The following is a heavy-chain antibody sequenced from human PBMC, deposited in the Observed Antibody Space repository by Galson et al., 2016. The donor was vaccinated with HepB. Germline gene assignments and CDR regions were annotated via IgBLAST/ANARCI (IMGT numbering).Heavy chain of an antibody. CDR1: GLTFNRNA. Sequence: SLRLSCAASGLTFNRNAMTWVRQAPGKGLEWVSSISDSGVGTYHADSVKGRFTISRDNSNSGLYLQMNSLRAEDTAVYYCSKGAYYASGHYSAHWGQGTLVTVSS. CDR3: SKGAYYASGHYSAH. CDR2: ISDSGVGT. D-gene: IGHD3-10*01. V-gene: IGHV3-23*01. J-gene: IGHJ4*02.